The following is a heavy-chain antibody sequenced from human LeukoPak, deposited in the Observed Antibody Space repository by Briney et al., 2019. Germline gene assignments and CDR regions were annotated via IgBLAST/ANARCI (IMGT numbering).Heavy chain of an antibody. J-gene: IGHJ4*02. V-gene: IGHV3-74*03. Sequence: PGGSLRLSRAVSGFTFSDYYMSWVRQAPGKGLVWVSRIKSDGSSTTYADFVKGRFTVSRDNAKNTLYLRMRSLRADDTAMYFCARVGGRGSIGGDCWGQGTLVTVSS. CDR1: GFTFSDYY. CDR2: IKSDGSST. D-gene: IGHD3-10*01. CDR3: ARVGGRGSIGGDC.